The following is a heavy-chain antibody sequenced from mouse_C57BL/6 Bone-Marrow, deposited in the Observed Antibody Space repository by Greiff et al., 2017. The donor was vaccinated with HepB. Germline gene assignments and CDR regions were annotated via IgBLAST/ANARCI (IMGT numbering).Heavy chain of an antibody. Sequence: VQLQQSGAELVRPGASVTLSCKASGYTFTDYEMHWVKQTPVHGLEWIGAIDPETGGTAYNQKFKGKAILTADKSSSTAYMELRSLTSEDSAVYYCTGKATVVAPPYWYFDVWGTGTTVTVSS. CDR3: TGKATVVAPPYWYFDV. D-gene: IGHD1-1*01. CDR1: GYTFTDYE. J-gene: IGHJ1*03. CDR2: IDPETGGT. V-gene: IGHV1-15*01.